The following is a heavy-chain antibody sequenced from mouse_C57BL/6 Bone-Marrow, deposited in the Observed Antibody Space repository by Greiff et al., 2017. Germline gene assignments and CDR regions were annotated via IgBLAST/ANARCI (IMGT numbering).Heavy chain of an antibody. Sequence: DVHLVESGGGLVKPGGSLKLSCAASGFTFSSYAMSWVRQTPEKRLEWVATISDGGSYTYYPDNVKGRFTISRDNAKNNLYLQMSHLKSEDTAMYYCARAYYSNPCARDYWGKGTSVTVSS. D-gene: IGHD2-5*01. CDR3: ARAYYSNPCARDY. CDR1: GFTFSSYA. CDR2: ISDGGSYT. J-gene: IGHJ4*01. V-gene: IGHV5-4*01.